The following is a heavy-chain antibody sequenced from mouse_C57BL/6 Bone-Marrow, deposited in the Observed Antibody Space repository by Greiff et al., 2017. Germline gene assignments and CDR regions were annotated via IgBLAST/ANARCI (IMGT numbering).Heavy chain of an antibody. CDR3: TTCYSNYVNYAMDY. Sequence: VQLQQSGAELVRPGASVKLSCTASGFTINDYYMHWVKQRPEQGLEWIGRIDPEDGDTEYAPKFQGKATMTADTSSNTAYLQLSSLTSEDTAVYYCTTCYSNYVNYAMDYWGQGTSVTVSS. V-gene: IGHV14-1*01. CDR1: GFTINDYY. D-gene: IGHD2-5*01. J-gene: IGHJ4*01. CDR2: IDPEDGDT.